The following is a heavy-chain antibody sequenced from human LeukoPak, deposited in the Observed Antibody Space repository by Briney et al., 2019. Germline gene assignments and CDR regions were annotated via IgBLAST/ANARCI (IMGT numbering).Heavy chain of an antibody. CDR3: ARHQYSYGPGFDY. Sequence: GGSLRLSCAASGFTFSTYAMSWVRQAPGKGLEWVSSIGRSAGSTLYADSVKGRFTISRDNAKNSLYLQMNSLRAEDTAVYYCARHQYSYGPGFDYWGQGTLVTVSS. CDR2: IGRSAGST. J-gene: IGHJ4*02. D-gene: IGHD5-18*01. V-gene: IGHV3-23*01. CDR1: GFTFSTYA.